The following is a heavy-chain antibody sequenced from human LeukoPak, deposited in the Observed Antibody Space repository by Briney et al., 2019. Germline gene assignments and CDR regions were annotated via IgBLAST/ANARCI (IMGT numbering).Heavy chain of an antibody. J-gene: IGHJ4*02. CDR3: ARGEWELPALGY. Sequence: SETLSLTCTVSGGSISSSSYYWGWIRQPPGKGLEWIGSIYYSGSTYYNPSLKSRVTISVDTSKNQFSLKLSSVTAADTAVYYCARGEWELPALGYWGQGTLVTVSS. V-gene: IGHV4-39*07. CDR2: IYYSGST. D-gene: IGHD1-26*01. CDR1: GGSISSSSYY.